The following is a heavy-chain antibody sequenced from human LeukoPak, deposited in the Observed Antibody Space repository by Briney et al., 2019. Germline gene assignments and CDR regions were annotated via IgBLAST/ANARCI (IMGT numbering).Heavy chain of an antibody. D-gene: IGHD6-6*01. CDR1: GFTFSSYG. J-gene: IGHJ6*03. CDR2: ISSSSSYI. CDR3: ARVTARPNYYYYMDV. Sequence: GGSLRLSCAASGFTFSSYGMNWVRQAPGKGLEWVSSISSSSSYIYYADSVKGRFTISRDNAKNPLYLQMNSLRAEDTAVYYCARVTARPNYYYYMDVWGKGTTVTVSS. V-gene: IGHV3-21*01.